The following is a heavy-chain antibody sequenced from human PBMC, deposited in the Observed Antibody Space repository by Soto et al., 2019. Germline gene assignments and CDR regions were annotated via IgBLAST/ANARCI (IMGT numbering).Heavy chain of an antibody. CDR2: IIPIFGTA. V-gene: IGHV1-69*01. J-gene: IGHJ3*02. CDR1: GGTFSSYA. D-gene: IGHD2-15*01. CDR3: ASRGDGGYCSGGSCRYAFDI. Sequence: QVQLVQSGAEVKKPGSSVKVSCKASGGTFSSYAISWVRQAPGQGLEWKGGIIPIFGTANYTQKIEGRGTITADDTTSTAIMRISSMRTQDTAVYYCASRGDGGYCSGGSCRYAFDIWGRGTMVTVSS.